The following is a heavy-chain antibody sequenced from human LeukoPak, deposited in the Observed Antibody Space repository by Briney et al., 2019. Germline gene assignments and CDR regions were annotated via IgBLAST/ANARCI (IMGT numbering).Heavy chain of an antibody. CDR3: ARDPQRGVPDYFDY. D-gene: IGHD6-25*01. V-gene: IGHV3-30-3*01. CDR2: ISYDGSTK. Sequence: GGSLRLSCAASGFTFSSYPMHWVRQAPGKGLEWVSVISYDGSTKYYADSVKGRFTISRDSPKNTLYLQMDSLRAGDTAMYYCARDPQRGVPDYFDYWGQGTLVTVSS. CDR1: GFTFSSYP. J-gene: IGHJ4*02.